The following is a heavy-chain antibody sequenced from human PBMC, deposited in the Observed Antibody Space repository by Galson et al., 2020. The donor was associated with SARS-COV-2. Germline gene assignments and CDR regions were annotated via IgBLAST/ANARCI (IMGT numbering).Heavy chain of an antibody. CDR2: ISSGSGTI. J-gene: IGHJ4*02. V-gene: IGHV3-48*01. D-gene: IGHD6-13*01. CDR1: GFTFSSYS. Sequence: GGSLRLSCAASGFTFSSYSMNWVRQAPGKGLEWVSYISSGSGTIYYADSVKGRFTISRDNAENSLFLQMNSLRADDTAVYYCASGGGSWSGERYWGQGTLVTVSS. CDR3: ASGGGSWSGERY.